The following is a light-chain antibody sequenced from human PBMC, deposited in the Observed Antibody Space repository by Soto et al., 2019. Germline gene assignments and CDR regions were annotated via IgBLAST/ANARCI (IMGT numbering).Light chain of an antibody. CDR2: AAS. J-gene: IGKJ4*01. CDR1: QAIYNY. Sequence: DIQMTQYPSSLSASVGDRVTITCRASQAIYNYLAWYQQKPGKFATLLISAASTLQSGVPSRFSGSGSGTDFTLTLSSQQPEYVATYNCQKFSAGPTFGGGTKVEI. V-gene: IGKV1-27*01. CDR3: QKFSAGPT.